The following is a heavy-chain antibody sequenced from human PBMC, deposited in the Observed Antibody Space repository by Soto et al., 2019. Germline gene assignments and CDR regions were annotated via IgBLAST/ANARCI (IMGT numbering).Heavy chain of an antibody. CDR2: IYHSGST. Sequence: PSETLSLTCAVSGYSISSGYYWGWIRQPPGKGLEWIGSIYHSGSTYYNTSLKSRVTISVDTSKNQFSLKLSSVTAADTAVYYCARDGPAFSGSYYLYWGQGTLVTVSS. D-gene: IGHD1-26*01. J-gene: IGHJ4*02. V-gene: IGHV4-38-2*02. CDR1: GYSISSGYY. CDR3: ARDGPAFSGSYYLY.